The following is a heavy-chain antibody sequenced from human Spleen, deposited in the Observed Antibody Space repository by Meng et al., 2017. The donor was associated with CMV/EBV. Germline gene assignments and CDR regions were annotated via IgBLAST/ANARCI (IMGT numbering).Heavy chain of an antibody. Sequence: GSLRLSCTVSGYSINSAYNWGWFRQPPGKGLEWIGVIFNGGRTFYNPSLKSRVTISVDTSKNQFSLKLSSVTAADTAVYYCARAAVPAARYYFDYWGQGTLVTVSS. CDR3: ARAAVPAARYYFDY. D-gene: IGHD2-2*01. CDR1: GYSINSAYN. V-gene: IGHV4-38-2*02. CDR2: IFNGGRT. J-gene: IGHJ4*02.